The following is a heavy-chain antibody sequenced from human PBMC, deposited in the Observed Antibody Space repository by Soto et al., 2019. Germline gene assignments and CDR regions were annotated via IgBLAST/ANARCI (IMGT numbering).Heavy chain of an antibody. CDR3: AREVVVPAAMGGYYYYGMDV. V-gene: IGHV4-4*02. CDR1: GGSISSSNW. Sequence: PSETLSLTCAVSGGSISSSNWWSWVRQPPGKGLEWIGEIYHSGSTNYNPSLKSRVTISVDTSKNQFSLKLSSVTAADTAVYYCAREVVVPAAMGGYYYYGMDVWGQGTTVTVSS. D-gene: IGHD2-2*01. J-gene: IGHJ6*02. CDR2: IYHSGST.